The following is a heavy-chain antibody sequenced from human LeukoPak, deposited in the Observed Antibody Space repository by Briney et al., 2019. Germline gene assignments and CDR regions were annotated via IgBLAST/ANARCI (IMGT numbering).Heavy chain of an antibody. D-gene: IGHD5/OR15-5a*01. V-gene: IGHV3-23*01. J-gene: IGHJ4*02. CDR1: GVTFTSYA. CDR2: ISSTGESI. Sequence: PGGSLRLSCAGSGVTFTSYAMSWVRQAPGKGLEWVSSISSTGESIYYADSVKGRFTIPRDISKNTLFLQMHSLRPDDTAVYYCAKAAGVSSISFFDYWGQGTLVTVSS. CDR3: AKAAGVSSISFFDY.